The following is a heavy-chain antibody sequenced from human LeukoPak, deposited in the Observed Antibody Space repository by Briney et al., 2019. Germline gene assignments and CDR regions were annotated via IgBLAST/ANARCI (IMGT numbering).Heavy chain of an antibody. Sequence: GGSLRLSCAASGFTFSSYEMNWVRQASGKGLEWVSYISSSGSTIYYADSVKGRFTISRDNAKNSLYLQMNSLRAEDTAVYYCARDQGTGDLYFDLWGRGTLVTVSS. CDR1: GFTFSSYE. D-gene: IGHD3-10*01. V-gene: IGHV3-48*03. CDR3: ARDQGTGDLYFDL. CDR2: ISSSGSTI. J-gene: IGHJ2*01.